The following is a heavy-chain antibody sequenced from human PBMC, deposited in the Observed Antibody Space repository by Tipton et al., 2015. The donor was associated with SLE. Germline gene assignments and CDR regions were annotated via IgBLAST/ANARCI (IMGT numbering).Heavy chain of an antibody. D-gene: IGHD2-15*01. J-gene: IGHJ2*01. CDR2: IWWNGGSI. Sequence: SLRLSCVASGFKFDEYAMHWVRQMPGKGLEWVSGIWWNGGSIAYAGSVKGRFIISRDNAKNSLFLQMNSLRAEDTAFYYCTKDAADCSGSSCYPYWHFDLWGRGTLVTVSS. CDR1: GFKFDEYA. V-gene: IGHV3-9*01. CDR3: TKDAADCSGSSCYPYWHFDL.